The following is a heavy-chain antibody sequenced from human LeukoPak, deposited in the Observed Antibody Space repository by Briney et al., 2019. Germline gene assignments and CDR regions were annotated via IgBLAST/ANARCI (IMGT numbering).Heavy chain of an antibody. Sequence: GASVKVSCKASGGTFSNYAISWVRQAPGQGLEWMGGIIPIFGSANYAQKFQGRVTITTDESTSTAYMELSSLRSEDTAMYYCASTRYCSSTRCYIKDWFDPWGQGTLVTVSS. V-gene: IGHV1-69*05. CDR1: GGTFSNYA. CDR2: IIPIFGSA. CDR3: ASTRYCSSTRCYIKDWFDP. D-gene: IGHD2-2*02. J-gene: IGHJ5*02.